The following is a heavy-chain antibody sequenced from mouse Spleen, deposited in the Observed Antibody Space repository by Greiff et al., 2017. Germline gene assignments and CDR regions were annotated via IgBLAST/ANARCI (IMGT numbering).Heavy chain of an antibody. CDR3: ARVDYVEGWYFDV. CDR1: GFTFSDYY. V-gene: IGHV5-16*01. D-gene: IGHD2-4*01. Sequence: EVKVVESEGGLVQPGSSMKLSCTASGFTFSDYYMAWVRQVPEKGLEWVANINYDGSSTYYLDSLKSRFIISRDNAKNILYLQMSSLKSEDTATYYCARVDYVEGWYFDVWGTGTTVTVSS. CDR2: INYDGSST. J-gene: IGHJ1*03.